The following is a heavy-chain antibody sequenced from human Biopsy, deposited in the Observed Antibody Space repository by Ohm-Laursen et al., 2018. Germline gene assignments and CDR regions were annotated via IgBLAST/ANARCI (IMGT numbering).Heavy chain of an antibody. V-gene: IGHV4-39*01. Sequence: SETLSLTCTVSGGSISDSTYHWGWIRQSPGKGLEWIGNIYYSGNTDYSPSLKSRVTISVDMSNNQFSLKLRSVTAADTAVYYCARQVDFWSGYVDYWGQGTLVAVSS. CDR2: IYYSGNT. CDR1: GGSISDSTYH. D-gene: IGHD3-3*01. CDR3: ARQVDFWSGYVDY. J-gene: IGHJ4*02.